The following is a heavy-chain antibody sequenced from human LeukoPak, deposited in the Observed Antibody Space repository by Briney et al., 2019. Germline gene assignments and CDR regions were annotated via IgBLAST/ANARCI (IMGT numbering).Heavy chain of an antibody. D-gene: IGHD5-24*01. V-gene: IGHV3-7*01. CDR2: KKEGGSVK. CDR3: SRRWELSLDV. J-gene: IGHJ6*02. Sequence: GGSLRLSCAACGFTFSIYWVTWVRQARGRGLEWVANKKEGGSVKYYGDSVKGRFPISRDNAKKSLYLQMNNLRGEDTDVFFCSRRWELSLDVWGQGTTVTASS. CDR1: GFTFSIYW.